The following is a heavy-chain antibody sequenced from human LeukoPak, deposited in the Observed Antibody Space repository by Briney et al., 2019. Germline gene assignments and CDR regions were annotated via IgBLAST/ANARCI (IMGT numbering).Heavy chain of an antibody. D-gene: IGHD3-22*01. CDR3: AGLEEEDSSGYYLKKNDAFDI. J-gene: IGHJ3*02. Sequence: GASVKVSCKASGYTFTSYGISWVRQAPGQGLEWMGGIIPIFGTANYAQKFQGRVTITADESTSTAYMELSSLRSEDTAVYYCAGLEEEDSSGYYLKKNDAFDIWGQGTMVTVSS. V-gene: IGHV1-69*13. CDR1: GYTFTSYG. CDR2: IIPIFGTA.